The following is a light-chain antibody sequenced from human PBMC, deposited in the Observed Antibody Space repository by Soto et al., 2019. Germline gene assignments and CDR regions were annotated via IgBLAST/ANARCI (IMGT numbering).Light chain of an antibody. Sequence: EIVLTQSPATLSLSPGERATLSCRASQSVSTSLAWYRQKPGQAPRLLIYDASKTATDIPARFSGSGSGTDFPPTISSLVPEDFAVYYCQQRSDWPWTFGQGTQVEIK. CDR1: QSVSTS. CDR3: QQRSDWPWT. J-gene: IGKJ1*01. CDR2: DAS. V-gene: IGKV3-11*01.